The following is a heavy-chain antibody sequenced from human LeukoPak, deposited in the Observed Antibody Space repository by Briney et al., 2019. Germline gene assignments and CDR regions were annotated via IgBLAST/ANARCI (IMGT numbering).Heavy chain of an antibody. CDR2: INHSGST. CDR3: ARGGAYGCLDY. D-gene: IGHD4-17*01. J-gene: IGHJ4*02. CDR1: GDSIIIYY. Sequence: SETLSLTCTVSGDSIIIYYWSWIRQPAGKGLEWIGEINHSGSTNYNPSLKSRVTISVDTSKNQFSLKLSSVTAADTAVYYCARGGAYGCLDYWGQGTLVTVSS. V-gene: IGHV4-34*01.